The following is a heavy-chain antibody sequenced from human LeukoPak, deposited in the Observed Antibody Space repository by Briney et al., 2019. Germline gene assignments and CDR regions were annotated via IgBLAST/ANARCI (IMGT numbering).Heavy chain of an antibody. J-gene: IGHJ5*02. CDR2: IYYSGST. V-gene: IGHV4-39*07. CDR3: ARGRKIVVVPARINWFDP. CDR1: GGSISSSSYY. Sequence: PSETLSLTCTVSGGSISSSSYYWGWIRQPPGKGLEWIGSIYYSGSTYYNPSLKSRVTISVDTSKNQFSLKLSSVTAADTAVYYCARGRKIVVVPARINWFDPWGQGTLVTVSS. D-gene: IGHD2-2*01.